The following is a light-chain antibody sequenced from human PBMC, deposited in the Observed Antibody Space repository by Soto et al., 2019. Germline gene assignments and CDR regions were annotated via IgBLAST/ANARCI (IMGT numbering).Light chain of an antibody. Sequence: IELTQSASSLSLYPRERAPLSCRASQSVSSYLAWYQVKPGQAPRLLIYEASSRATGIPDRFSGGGSGTDFTLSISKVEPEDFAVYYCQQYGRPPRATFGQGTKVDI. CDR3: QQYGRPPRAT. J-gene: IGKJ1*01. CDR2: EAS. V-gene: IGKV3-20*01. CDR1: QSVSSY.